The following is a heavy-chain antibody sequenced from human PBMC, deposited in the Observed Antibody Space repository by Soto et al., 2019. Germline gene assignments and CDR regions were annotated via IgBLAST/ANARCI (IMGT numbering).Heavy chain of an antibody. CDR1: GYTFINYH. Sequence: QVQLVQSGGEVKKPGASVTVSCKASGYTFINYHITWVRQAPGQGLEWMAWIKTYNGMTDYAQRFQGRVTMARDISTRTAYMELRNLGSDDTAVYFCAKSPRGEMATDWGQGTLVTVSS. CDR3: AKSPRGEMATD. D-gene: IGHD5-12*01. J-gene: IGHJ4*02. V-gene: IGHV1-18*01. CDR2: IKTYNGMT.